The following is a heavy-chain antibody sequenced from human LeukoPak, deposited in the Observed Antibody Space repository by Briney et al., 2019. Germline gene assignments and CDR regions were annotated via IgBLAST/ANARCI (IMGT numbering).Heavy chain of an antibody. CDR2: IYPGDSDT. CDR3: AMGGDGYRNFAN. Sequence: GESLKISCKGSGYTFTTYWIGWVRQMPGKGLEWMGIIYPGDSDTTYSPSFQGQVTISADKSIRTAYLQWSSLKASDTTMYYSAMGGDGYRNFANWGQGNPVSASS. V-gene: IGHV5-51*01. D-gene: IGHD5-24*01. CDR1: GYTFTTYW. J-gene: IGHJ4*02.